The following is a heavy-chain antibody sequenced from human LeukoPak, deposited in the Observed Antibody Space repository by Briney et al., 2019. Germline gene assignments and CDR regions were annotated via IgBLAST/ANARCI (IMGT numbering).Heavy chain of an antibody. CDR3: ARDRAEGFSGIVDLGGAYYGMDV. Sequence: GASVKVSCKASGYSFTGYYMHWVRQAPGQGLEWMGWINPNSGGTNYAQKLQGRVTMTRDTSISTAYMELSRLRSDDTAVYYCARDRAEGFSGIVDLGGAYYGMDVWGQGTTVTVSS. J-gene: IGHJ6*02. D-gene: IGHD1-26*01. CDR2: INPNSGGT. CDR1: GYSFTGYY. V-gene: IGHV1-2*02.